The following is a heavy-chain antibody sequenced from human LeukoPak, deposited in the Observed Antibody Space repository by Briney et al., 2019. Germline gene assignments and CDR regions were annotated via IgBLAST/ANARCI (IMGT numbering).Heavy chain of an antibody. J-gene: IGHJ6*02. V-gene: IGHV3-23*01. CDR1: GFTFSSYA. Sequence: GGSLRLSCAASGFTFSSYAMSWVRQAPGKGLEWVSAISGSGGSTYYADSVKGRFTISRDNSKNTLYLQMNSLRAEDTAVYYCADLVVTYPHYGMDVWGQGTTVTVSS. CDR2: ISGSGGST. D-gene: IGHD4-23*01. CDR3: ADLVVTYPHYGMDV.